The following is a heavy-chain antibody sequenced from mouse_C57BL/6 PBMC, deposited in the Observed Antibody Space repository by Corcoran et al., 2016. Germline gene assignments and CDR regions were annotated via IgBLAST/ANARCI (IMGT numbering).Heavy chain of an antibody. V-gene: IGHV9-3*01. J-gene: IGHJ1*03. Sequence: QIQLEQSGPELKKPGETVKISCKASGYTCTTYGMSWVKQAPGKGLKWLGWINTYSGVPTYADDFKVRFAFSLETSASTAYLQINNLKNEDTATYFCARYYGSSYWYFDVWGTGTTVTVSS. CDR1: GYTCTTYG. CDR3: ARYYGSSYWYFDV. CDR2: INTYSGVP. D-gene: IGHD1-1*01.